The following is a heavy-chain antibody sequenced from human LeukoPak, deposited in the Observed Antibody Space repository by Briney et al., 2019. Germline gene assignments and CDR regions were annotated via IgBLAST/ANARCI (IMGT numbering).Heavy chain of an antibody. CDR1: GFTFASYA. Sequence: GGSLRLSCAASGFTFASYAMNWVRQAPGRGLEEVAVVSGSGRYINYADSVKGRFAISRDNSKNTVYLQMNDMRVEDTAVYYCAKDSSTETPGFFDYWGRGTLVIVSS. D-gene: IGHD4-17*01. CDR3: AKDSSTETPGFFDY. V-gene: IGHV3-23*01. J-gene: IGHJ4*02. CDR2: VSGSGRYI.